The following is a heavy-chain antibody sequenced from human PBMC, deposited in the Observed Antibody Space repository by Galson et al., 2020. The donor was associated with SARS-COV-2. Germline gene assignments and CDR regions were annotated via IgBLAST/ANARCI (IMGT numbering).Heavy chain of an antibody. D-gene: IGHD1-26*01. Sequence: GGSLRLSCAASGFALSNSAMHWVRQAPGKGLEWVAIVSYDGTTKYNSDSVKGRFTISRDISKNTLYLQMNSLRPEDTAVYYCARETDDHTSSWEDYWGQGGRVTVSS. V-gene: IGHV3-30*04. J-gene: IGHJ4*02. CDR2: VSYDGTTK. CDR1: GFALSNSA. CDR3: ARETDDHTSSWEDY.